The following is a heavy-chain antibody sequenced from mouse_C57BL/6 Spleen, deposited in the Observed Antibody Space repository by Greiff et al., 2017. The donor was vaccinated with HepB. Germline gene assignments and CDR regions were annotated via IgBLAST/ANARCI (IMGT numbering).Heavy chain of an antibody. CDR1: GFSLSTFGMG. J-gene: IGHJ4*01. D-gene: IGHD2-4*01. CDR2: IWWDDDK. CDR3: ARIDDYEEGYYAMDY. Sequence: ESGPGILQPSQTLSLTCSFSGFSLSTFGMGVGWIRQPSGKGLEWLAHIWWDDDKYYNPALKSRLTISKDTSKNQVFLKIANVDTADTATYYCARIDDYEEGYYAMDYWGQGTSVTVSS. V-gene: IGHV8-8*01.